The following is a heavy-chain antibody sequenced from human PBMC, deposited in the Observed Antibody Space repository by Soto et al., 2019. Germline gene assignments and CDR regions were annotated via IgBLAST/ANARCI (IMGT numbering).Heavy chain of an antibody. J-gene: IGHJ3*02. CDR3: ASPTSGYYYDSSGYWGI. Sequence: QLQLQESGPGLVKPSETLSLTCTVSGGSISSSSYYWGWIRQPPGKGLEWIGSIYYSGSTYYNPSLKSRVTTSVETSKNQFSLKLSSVTAADTAVYYCASPTSGYYYDSSGYWGIWGQGTMVTVSS. V-gene: IGHV4-39*01. D-gene: IGHD3-22*01. CDR1: GGSISSSSYY. CDR2: IYYSGST.